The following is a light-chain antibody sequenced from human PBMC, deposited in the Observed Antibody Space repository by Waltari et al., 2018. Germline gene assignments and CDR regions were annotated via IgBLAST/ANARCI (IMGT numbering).Light chain of an antibody. J-gene: IGKJ4*01. CDR3: QHYHDWLSLT. V-gene: IGKV3-15*01. CDR2: SAS. CDR1: QNVSSN. Sequence: EIAMTQSPATLSVSPGERVTLSCRASQNVSSNVAWYQQTPGQAPRPLIYSASTRATGIRARFSGSGSGTDFTLTIISLQSEDFAVYFCQHYHDWLSLTFGGGTKVEIK.